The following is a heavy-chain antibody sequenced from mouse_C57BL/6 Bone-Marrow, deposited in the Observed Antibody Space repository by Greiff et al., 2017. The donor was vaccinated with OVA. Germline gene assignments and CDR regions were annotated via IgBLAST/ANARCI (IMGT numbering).Heavy chain of an antibody. Sequence: EVQGVESGGGLVKPGGSLKLSCAASGFTFSDYGMHWVRQAPEKGLEWVAYISSGSSTIYYADTVKGRFTISRDNAKNTLFLQMTSLRSEDTAMYYCARGPYYYGSSMYYFDYWGQGTTLTVSS. J-gene: IGHJ2*01. CDR1: GFTFSDYG. CDR3: ARGPYYYGSSMYYFDY. D-gene: IGHD1-1*01. CDR2: ISSGSSTI. V-gene: IGHV5-17*01.